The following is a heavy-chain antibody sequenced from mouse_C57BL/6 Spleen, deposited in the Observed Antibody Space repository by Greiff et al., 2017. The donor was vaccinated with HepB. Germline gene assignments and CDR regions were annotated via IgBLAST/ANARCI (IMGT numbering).Heavy chain of an antibody. CDR2: IYPGSGNT. Sequence: VQLQQSGPELVKPGASVKISCKASGYSFTSYYIHWVKQRPGQGLEWIGWIYPGSGNTKYNEKFKGKATLTADTSSSTAYMQLSSLTSEDSAVYDCARSDYGNPFAYWGQGTLVTVSA. J-gene: IGHJ3*01. D-gene: IGHD2-1*01. CDR1: GYSFTSYY. CDR3: ARSDYGNPFAY. V-gene: IGHV1-66*01.